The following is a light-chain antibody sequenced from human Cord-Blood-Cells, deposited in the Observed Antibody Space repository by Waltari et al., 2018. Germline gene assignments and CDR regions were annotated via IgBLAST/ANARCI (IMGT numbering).Light chain of an antibody. CDR3: QAWDSSTGV. CDR2: QDS. CDR1: NLGHTY. Sequence: YELTQPPLVSVSRGQTASIPCAEDNLGHTYACWYQQQPGQSPVLVIYQDSKRPSGIPERFSGSNSGNTATLTISGTQAMDEADYYCQAWDSSTGVFGGGTKLTVL. J-gene: IGLJ2*01. V-gene: IGLV3-1*01.